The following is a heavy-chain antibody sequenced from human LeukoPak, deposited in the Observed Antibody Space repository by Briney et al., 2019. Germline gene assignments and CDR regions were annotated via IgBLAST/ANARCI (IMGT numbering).Heavy chain of an antibody. V-gene: IGHV3-33*06. D-gene: IGHD4-11*01. Sequence: GGSLRLSCAASEFTFTSYGMHWVRQAPGKGLEWVAVIWSDGTNKYYADSVKGRFAISRDDSKNMVYLQMNSLRVEDTAVYYCAKDIERGFDYTNSLDYWGQGTLVTVSS. J-gene: IGHJ4*02. CDR2: IWSDGTNK. CDR1: EFTFTSYG. CDR3: AKDIERGFDYTNSLDY.